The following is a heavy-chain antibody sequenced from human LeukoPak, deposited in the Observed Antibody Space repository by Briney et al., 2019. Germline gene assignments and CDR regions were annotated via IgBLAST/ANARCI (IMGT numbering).Heavy chain of an antibody. V-gene: IGHV3-48*04. CDR3: ARDGGSAWFFRY. D-gene: IGHD6-19*01. J-gene: IGHJ4*02. CDR1: GFTFSSYS. Sequence: GGSLRLSCAASGFTFSSYSMMWVRQAPGKGLEWVSYISSSGNTKYYADSVKGRLTISRDNAKNSLYLQMNSLRADDTAVYYCARDGGSAWFFRYWGQGTLVTVSS. CDR2: ISSSGNTK.